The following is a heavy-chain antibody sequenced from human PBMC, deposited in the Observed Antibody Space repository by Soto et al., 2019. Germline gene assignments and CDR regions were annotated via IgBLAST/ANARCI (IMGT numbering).Heavy chain of an antibody. D-gene: IGHD2-2*01. V-gene: IGHV1-69*06. CDR3: ARSGYCSSTSCPFYYYYGMDV. CDR1: GGTFSSYA. J-gene: IGHJ6*02. Sequence: SVKVSCKASGGTFSSYAISWVRQAPGQGLEWMGGIIPIFGTANYAQKFQGRVTITADKSTSTAYMELSSLRSEDTAVYYCARSGYCSSTSCPFYYYYGMDVWGQGTTVP. CDR2: IIPIFGTA.